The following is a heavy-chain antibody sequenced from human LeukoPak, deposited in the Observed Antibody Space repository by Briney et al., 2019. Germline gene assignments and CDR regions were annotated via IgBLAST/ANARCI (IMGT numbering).Heavy chain of an antibody. D-gene: IGHD1-26*01. V-gene: IGHV1-18*01. CDR3: ARGGSSSTSPLDYYYYYMDV. CDR2: ISAYNGNT. CDR1: GGTFSSYG. Sequence: WASVKVSCKASGGTFSSYGISWVRQAPGQGLEWMGWISAYNGNTNYAQKLQGRVTMTTDTSTSTAYMELRSLRSDDTAVYYCARGGSSSTSPLDYYYYYMDVWGKGTTVTVSS. J-gene: IGHJ6*03.